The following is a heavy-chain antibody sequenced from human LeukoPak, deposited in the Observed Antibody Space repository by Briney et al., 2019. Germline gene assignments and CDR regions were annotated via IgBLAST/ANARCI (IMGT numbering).Heavy chain of an antibody. CDR1: GFSFTNFW. Sequence: GGSLRLSCAVSGFSFTNFWMSWVRQAPGRGLEWVANIHPEGNEKYHVESVKGRFTISRDNTKNLLFLQMNGLRAEDTAVYYCARGTNFGYFDYWGQGTLVTVSS. CDR3: ARGTNFGYFDY. V-gene: IGHV3-7*01. CDR2: IHPEGNEK. J-gene: IGHJ4*02. D-gene: IGHD1-7*01.